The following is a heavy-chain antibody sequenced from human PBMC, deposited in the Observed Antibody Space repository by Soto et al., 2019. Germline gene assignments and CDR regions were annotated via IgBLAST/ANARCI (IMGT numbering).Heavy chain of an antibody. CDR1: GYTFTSYY. D-gene: IGHD3-10*01. CDR3: ASLSGPSAAEPTFDY. J-gene: IGHJ4*02. Sequence: ASVKVSCKASGYTFTSYYMHWVRQAPGQGLEWMGIINPSGGSTSYAQKFQGRVTMTRDTSTSTVYMELSSLRSEDTAVYYCASLSGPSAAEPTFDYWGQGTLVTVSS. V-gene: IGHV1-46*01. CDR2: INPSGGST.